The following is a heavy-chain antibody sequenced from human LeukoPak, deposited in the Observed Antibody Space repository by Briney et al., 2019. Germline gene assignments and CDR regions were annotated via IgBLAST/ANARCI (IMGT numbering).Heavy chain of an antibody. Sequence: SETLSLTCAVYGGSFSGYYWSWIRQPPGKGLEWIGEINHSGSTNYNPSLKSRVTISVDTSKNQFSLKLSSVTAADTAVYYCAGSVPTDTNIVVVVAATGDAFDIWGQGTMVTVSS. CDR2: INHSGST. V-gene: IGHV4-34*01. CDR1: GGSFSGYY. D-gene: IGHD2-15*01. J-gene: IGHJ3*02. CDR3: AGSVPTDTNIVVVVAATGDAFDI.